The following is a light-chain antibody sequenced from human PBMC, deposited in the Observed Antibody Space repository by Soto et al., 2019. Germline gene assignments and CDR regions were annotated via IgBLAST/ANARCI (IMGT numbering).Light chain of an antibody. CDR1: QSVSSY. V-gene: IGKV3D-15*01. CDR3: QQYNNWPPLT. Sequence: EIVLTQSPVTLSLSPGERATLSCRASQSVSSYLAWYQQKPGQAPRLLIYDASIRATGIPARFSGSGSGTEFTLTISSLQSEDFAVYYCQQYNNWPPLTFGQGTRLEIK. J-gene: IGKJ5*01. CDR2: DAS.